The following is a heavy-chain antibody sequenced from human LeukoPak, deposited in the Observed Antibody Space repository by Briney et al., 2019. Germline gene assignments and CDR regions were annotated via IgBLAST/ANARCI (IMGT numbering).Heavy chain of an antibody. D-gene: IGHD3-10*01. J-gene: IGHJ5*02. CDR1: GYTFTGYY. CDR3: ARDGARTYYYGSGSRDWFDP. Sequence: ASVKVSCKASGYTFTGYYMHWVRQAPGQGLEWMGWINPNSGGTNYAQKFQGRVTMTRDTSISTAYMELSRLRSDDTAVYYCARDGARTYYYGSGSRDWFDPWGRGTLVTVSS. CDR2: INPNSGGT. V-gene: IGHV1-2*02.